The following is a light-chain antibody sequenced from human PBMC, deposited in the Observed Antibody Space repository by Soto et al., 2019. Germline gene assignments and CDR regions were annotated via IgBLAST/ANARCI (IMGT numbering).Light chain of an antibody. CDR1: QSVSSN. Sequence: EIVMTQSPATLSVSPGERATLSCRASQSVSSNFAWYQQKPGQAPRLLIYGASTRATDIPARFSGSGSGTVFTLTIISLLSEDFAVYYCQQYNNWPLTFGGGTKVEIK. CDR2: GAS. CDR3: QQYNNWPLT. V-gene: IGKV3-15*01. J-gene: IGKJ4*01.